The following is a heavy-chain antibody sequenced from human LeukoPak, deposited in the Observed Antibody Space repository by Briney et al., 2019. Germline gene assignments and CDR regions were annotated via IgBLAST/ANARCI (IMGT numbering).Heavy chain of an antibody. CDR2: IKHSGST. V-gene: IGHV4-34*01. Sequence: SETLSLTCAVYGGSFSGYYWSWIRQPPGKGLEWIGEIKHSGSTNYNPSLKSRVTISVDTSKNQFSLKLSSVTAADTAVYYCARGLFQLDYWGQGTLVTVSS. CDR3: ARGLFQLDY. J-gene: IGHJ4*02. CDR1: GGSFSGYY.